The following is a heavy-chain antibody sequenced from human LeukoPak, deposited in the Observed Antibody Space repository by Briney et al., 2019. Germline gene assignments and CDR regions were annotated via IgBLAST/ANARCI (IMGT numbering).Heavy chain of an antibody. Sequence: GGSLKLSCAASGFTFSDHAMDWVRQAPGKGLEWVGRIRNKANSYTTEYAASVQGRFTVSRDDSMNSLYLQMNSMKTEDTAVYYCTRLVGANDWGQGTLVTVSS. D-gene: IGHD1-26*01. CDR2: IRNKANSYTT. J-gene: IGHJ4*02. CDR3: TRLVGAND. V-gene: IGHV3-72*01. CDR1: GFTFSDHA.